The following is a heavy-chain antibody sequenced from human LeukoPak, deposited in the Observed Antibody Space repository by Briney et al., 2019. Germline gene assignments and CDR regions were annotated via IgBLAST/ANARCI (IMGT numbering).Heavy chain of an antibody. J-gene: IGHJ4*02. Sequence: GGSLRLSCAASGFTVSSNYMSWVRQAPGKGLEWVSAISGSGGSTYYADSVKGRFTISRDNAKNSLYLQMDSLRAEDTAVYYCARDWVRSPGMGYWGQGTLVTVSS. CDR2: ISGSGGST. D-gene: IGHD3-10*01. V-gene: IGHV3-11*04. CDR1: GFTVSSNY. CDR3: ARDWVRSPGMGY.